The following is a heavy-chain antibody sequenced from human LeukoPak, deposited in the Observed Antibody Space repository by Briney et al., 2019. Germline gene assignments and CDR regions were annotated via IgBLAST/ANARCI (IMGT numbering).Heavy chain of an antibody. CDR1: GASISSSSYY. CDR3: ARLRYSYGLYYGMEV. D-gene: IGHD5-18*01. V-gene: IGHV4-39*01. Sequence: SETLSLTCTVAGASISSSSYYWGWIRQPPGKGLEWIGSIYYSGSTYYKPSLKSRVTISVDTSKNQFYLKLSSVTAADTAVYYCARLRYSYGLYYGMEVWGQGTTVTVSS. CDR2: IYYSGST. J-gene: IGHJ6*02.